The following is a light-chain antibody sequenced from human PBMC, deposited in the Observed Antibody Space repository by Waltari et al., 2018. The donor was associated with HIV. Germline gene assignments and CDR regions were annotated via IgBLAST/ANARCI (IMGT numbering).Light chain of an antibody. V-gene: IGKV2-28*01. Sequence: DIVMTQSPLSMPVTPGEPASIACRSSQSLLHSNGYYFLDWYLQRPGQSPQLLIYLGSNRASGVPDRFRGSGSGTVYTLKISRVEAEDVGFYFCMQALQTPWTFGHGTRVDI. CDR3: MQALQTPWT. J-gene: IGKJ1*01. CDR2: LGS. CDR1: QSLLHSNGYYF.